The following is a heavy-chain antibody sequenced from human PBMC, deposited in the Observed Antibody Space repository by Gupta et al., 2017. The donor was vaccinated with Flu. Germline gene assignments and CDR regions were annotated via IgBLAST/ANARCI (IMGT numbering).Heavy chain of an antibody. V-gene: IGHV1-18*01. CDR3: SRDGWGWSDYPDH. Sequence: QVQLVQSGAEVRKSGASVKVSCTASGSSFTSFGISWLRQAPGQGLEWMGWINTNEGNTNYVQNFQGRVTMTTDTSTSKANMELKTRNTDVTAIECCSRDGWGWSDYPDHWGQGRPVTVHS. CDR2: INTNEGNT. J-gene: IGHJ4*02. D-gene: IGHD3-3*01. CDR1: GSSFTSFG.